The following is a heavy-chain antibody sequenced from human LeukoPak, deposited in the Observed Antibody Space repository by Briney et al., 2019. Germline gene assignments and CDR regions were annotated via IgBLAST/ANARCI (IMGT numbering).Heavy chain of an antibody. CDR2: INSRGGST. D-gene: IGHD1-14*01. J-gene: IGHJ4*02. CDR3: AKPARTDYTDY. V-gene: IGHV3-23*01. CDR1: GFTFSNYA. Sequence: GGSLRLSCAASGFTFSNYAMSWVRQAPGKGLEWVSGINSRGGSTYFADSVKGRFTISRDNSKNTLYLQMNSLRAEDTAVYYCAKPARTDYTDYWGQGTLVTVSS.